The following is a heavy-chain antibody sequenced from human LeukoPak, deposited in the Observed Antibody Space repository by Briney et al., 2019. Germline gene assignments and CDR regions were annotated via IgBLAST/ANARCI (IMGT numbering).Heavy chain of an antibody. J-gene: IGHJ4*02. D-gene: IGHD3-10*02. CDR2: ISGSGGST. CDR3: AINVRGGYSEAHGDF. CDR1: GFTFSSYA. Sequence: GGSLRLSCAASGFTFSSYAMRWVRQAPGKGLECVSTISGSGGSTYYADSVKGRFTISRDNSRNTLYLQMNSLRAEDTALYYCAINVRGGYSEAHGDFWGQGTLVTVSS. V-gene: IGHV3-23*01.